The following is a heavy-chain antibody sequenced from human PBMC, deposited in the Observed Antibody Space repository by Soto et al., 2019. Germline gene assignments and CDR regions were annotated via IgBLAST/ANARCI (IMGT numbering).Heavy chain of an antibody. CDR2: ISYDGSNK. V-gene: IGHV3-30*18. Sequence: QVQLVESGGGVVQPGRSLRLSCAASGFTFSSYGMHWVRQAPGKGLEWVAVISYDGSNKYYADSVKGRFTISRDNSKNTLYLQMNSLRAEDTAVYYCAKANWNYEGNDAFDIWGQGTMVTVSS. CDR3: AKANWNYEGNDAFDI. CDR1: GFTFSSYG. J-gene: IGHJ3*02. D-gene: IGHD1-7*01.